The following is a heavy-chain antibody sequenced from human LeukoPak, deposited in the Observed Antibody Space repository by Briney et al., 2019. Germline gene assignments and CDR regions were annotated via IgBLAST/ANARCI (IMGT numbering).Heavy chain of an antibody. Sequence: GGSLRLSCAASGFTFSSYNMNWVRQAPGKGLEWVSCISSSSSHIFYAGSVQGRFTISRDNAKNSLYLQMNSLRAEDTAVYYCARGRLVGATTVDYWGQGTLVTVSS. J-gene: IGHJ4*02. CDR1: GFTFSSYN. V-gene: IGHV3-21*01. D-gene: IGHD1-26*01. CDR2: ISSSSSHI. CDR3: ARGRLVGATTVDY.